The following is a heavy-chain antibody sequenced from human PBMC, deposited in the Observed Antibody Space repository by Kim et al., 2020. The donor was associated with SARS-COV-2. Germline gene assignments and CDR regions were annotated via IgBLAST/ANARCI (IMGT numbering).Heavy chain of an antibody. Sequence: GGSLRLSCAASGFTFSSYGMHWVRQAPGKGLEWVAVIWYDGSNKYYADSVKGRFTISRDNSKNTLYLQMNSLRAEDTAVYYCARDHGEGDWEYYYYGMDVWGQGTTVTVSS. V-gene: IGHV3-33*01. CDR2: IWYDGSNK. CDR1: GFTFSSYG. CDR3: ARDHGEGDWEYYYYGMDV. J-gene: IGHJ6*02. D-gene: IGHD2-21*02.